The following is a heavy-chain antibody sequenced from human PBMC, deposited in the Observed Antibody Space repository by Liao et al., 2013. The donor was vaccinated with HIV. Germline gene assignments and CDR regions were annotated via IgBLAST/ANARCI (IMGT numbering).Heavy chain of an antibody. CDR2: IYYSGST. D-gene: IGHD2-15*01. V-gene: IGHV4-59*08. Sequence: QVQLQESGPGLVKPSETLSLTCSVSDDSISSYYWSWIRQPPGKGLEWIGYIYYSGSTYYNPSLKSRVTISVDTSKNQFSLKLSSVTAADTAVYYCARGPYCSGGSCYYYYYMDVWGKGTTVTVSS. J-gene: IGHJ6*03. CDR3: ARGPYCSGGSCYYYYYMDV. CDR1: DDSISSYY.